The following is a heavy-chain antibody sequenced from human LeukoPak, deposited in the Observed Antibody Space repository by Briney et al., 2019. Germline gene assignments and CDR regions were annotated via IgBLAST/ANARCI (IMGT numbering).Heavy chain of an antibody. D-gene: IGHD6-13*01. Sequence: SETLSLTCTVSVGSLSSYYWSWIRQPPAKGLEWIGYIYYSGSTNYNPPLKSRVSISVDTSKNQFSLKLSSVTGADTAVYYCARAVGGAAAGLFDPWGQGTLVTVSS. CDR3: ARAVGGAAAGLFDP. V-gene: IGHV4-59*01. CDR1: VGSLSSYY. CDR2: IYYSGST. J-gene: IGHJ5*02.